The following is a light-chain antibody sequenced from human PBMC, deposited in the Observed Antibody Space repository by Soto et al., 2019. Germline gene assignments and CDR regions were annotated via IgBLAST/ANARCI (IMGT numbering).Light chain of an antibody. CDR3: QQRSNWYT. CDR1: QSVSSY. CDR2: DAS. Sequence: EIVLTQSPATLSLSPGERATLSCRASQSVSSYLAWYQQKPGQAPRLLIYDASNRATGIPARFSGSGSGTDFTLTISSLDPEDFAVYYCQQRSNWYTFGQGTKLEIK. V-gene: IGKV3-11*01. J-gene: IGKJ2*01.